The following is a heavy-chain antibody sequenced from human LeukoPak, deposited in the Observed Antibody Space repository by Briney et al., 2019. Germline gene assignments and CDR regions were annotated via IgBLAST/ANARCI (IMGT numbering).Heavy chain of an antibody. J-gene: IGHJ4*02. CDR1: GFTFSSYA. CDR2: ISGPAGSW. CDR3: AKKVGLVSAPLWYFDV. V-gene: IGHV3-23*01. Sequence: GGSLRLSREASGFTFSSYAMSWVRQAPGKGLEWVAAISGPAGSWDYADSVKGRFTVSRDNSKNTLSLQMNSLRAEDTATYYCAKKVGLVSAPLWYFDVWGQGTLVAVSS. D-gene: IGHD5/OR15-5a*01.